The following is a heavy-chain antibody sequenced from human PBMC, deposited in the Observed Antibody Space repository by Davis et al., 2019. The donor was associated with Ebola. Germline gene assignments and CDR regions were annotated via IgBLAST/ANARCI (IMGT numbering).Heavy chain of an antibody. CDR3: ERDSQNGGYYGMDV. V-gene: IGHV1-46*01. CDR2: INPSGGST. J-gene: IGHJ6*04. CDR1: GYTFTSYY. Sequence: ASVNVSCKASGYTFTSYYMHWVRQAPGQGLEWMGIINPSGGSTSYAQKFQGRVTMTSDTSTSTVYMELSSLRSGDTAVYYCERDSQNGGYYGMDVWGKGTTVTVSS. D-gene: IGHD4-23*01.